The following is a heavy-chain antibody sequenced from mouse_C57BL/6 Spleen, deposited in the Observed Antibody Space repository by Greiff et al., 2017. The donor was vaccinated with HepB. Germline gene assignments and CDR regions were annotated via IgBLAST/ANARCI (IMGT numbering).Heavy chain of an antibody. CDR2: ISSGSSTI. J-gene: IGHJ2*01. V-gene: IGHV5-17*01. Sequence: EVKLMESGGGLVKPGGSLKLSCAASGFTFSDYGMHWVRQAREKGLEWVAYISSGSSTIYYADTVKGRFTISRDNAKNTLFLQMTSLRSEDTAMYYCARDRYYGSSYSDYWGQGTTLTVSS. CDR3: ARDRYYGSSYSDY. D-gene: IGHD1-1*01. CDR1: GFTFSDYG.